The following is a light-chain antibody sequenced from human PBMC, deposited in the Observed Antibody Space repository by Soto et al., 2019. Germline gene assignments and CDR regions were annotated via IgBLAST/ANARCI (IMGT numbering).Light chain of an antibody. V-gene: IGKV3-15*01. Sequence: EIVLTQSPATLSVSPGERATLSCRASQSISTNLAWYQQRPGQAPRLLIFGASTRATGFPARFSGSGSGTEFTLTISSLQSEDFAVYYCQQYKDWPHTFGQGTKLDNK. CDR1: QSISTN. CDR2: GAS. CDR3: QQYKDWPHT. J-gene: IGKJ1*01.